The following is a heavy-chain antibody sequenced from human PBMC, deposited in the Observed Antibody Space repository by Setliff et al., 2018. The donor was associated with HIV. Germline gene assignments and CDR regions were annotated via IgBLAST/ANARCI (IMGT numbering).Heavy chain of an antibody. CDR2: INSDGSST. Sequence: GGSLRLSCVASGIMFSRDWMLWVRQAPGKGLVWVSRINSDGSSTGHADSVKGRFTISRDNAKNTLYLQMNSLRAEDTAVYYCALAGRAVYYWGQGTLVTVSS. D-gene: IGHD6-19*01. V-gene: IGHV3-74*01. J-gene: IGHJ4*02. CDR1: GIMFSRDW. CDR3: ALAGRAVYY.